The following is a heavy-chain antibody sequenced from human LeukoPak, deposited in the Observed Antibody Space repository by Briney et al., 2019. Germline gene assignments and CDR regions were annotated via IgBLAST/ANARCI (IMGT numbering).Heavy chain of an antibody. CDR2: IYTSGST. J-gene: IGHJ5*02. CDR3: ARDRVVPAAIGRDWFDP. Sequence: SETLSLTCTVSGGSISSYYWSWIRQPAGKGLEWIGRIYTSGSTNYNPSLKSRVTMSVDTSKNQFSLKLSSVTAADTAVYYCARDRVVPAAIGRDWFDPWGQGTLVTVSS. D-gene: IGHD2-2*02. V-gene: IGHV4-4*07. CDR1: GGSISSYY.